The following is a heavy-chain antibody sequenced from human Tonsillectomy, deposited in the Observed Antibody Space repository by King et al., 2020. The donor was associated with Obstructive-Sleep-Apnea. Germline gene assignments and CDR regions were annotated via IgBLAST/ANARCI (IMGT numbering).Heavy chain of an antibody. CDR2: ITWNGGGT. CDR1: GFTFDDYG. V-gene: IGHV3-43D*03. Sequence: EVQLVESGGVVVQPGGSLRLSCAASGFTFDDYGMHWVRQAPGKGLEWVSLITWNGGGTHYADSVEGRFTISRDNSKNSLYLQMNSLRPEDSALYYCAKDENGDYGAIGYWGQGTLVTVAS. CDR3: AKDENGDYGAIGY. D-gene: IGHD4-17*01. J-gene: IGHJ4*02.